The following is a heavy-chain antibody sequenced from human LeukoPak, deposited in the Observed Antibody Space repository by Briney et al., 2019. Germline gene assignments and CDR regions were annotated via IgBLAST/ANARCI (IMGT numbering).Heavy chain of an antibody. J-gene: IGHJ5*02. Sequence: SQTLSLTCTVSGGSISSGSYYWSWIRQPAGKGLEWIGRIYTSGSTNYNPSLKSRVTISVDTSKNRFSLKLSSVTAADTAVYYCASSYYDILTGNNNWFDPWGQGTLVTVSS. D-gene: IGHD3-9*01. V-gene: IGHV4-61*02. CDR2: IYTSGST. CDR3: ASSYYDILTGNNNWFDP. CDR1: GGSISSGSYY.